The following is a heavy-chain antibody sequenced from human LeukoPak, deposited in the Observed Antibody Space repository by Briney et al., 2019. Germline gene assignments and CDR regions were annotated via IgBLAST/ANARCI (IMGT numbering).Heavy chain of an antibody. CDR1: GGSISSGGYY. CDR2: IYYSGSA. Sequence: SETLSLTCTASGGSISSGGYYWSWIRQHPGKGLEWIGYIYYSGSAYYNPSLKSRATISVDTSKNQFSLKLSSVTAADTAVYYCARDGNYYDSSGYNHDAFDIWGQGTMVTVSS. D-gene: IGHD3-22*01. J-gene: IGHJ3*02. CDR3: ARDGNYYDSSGYNHDAFDI. V-gene: IGHV4-31*03.